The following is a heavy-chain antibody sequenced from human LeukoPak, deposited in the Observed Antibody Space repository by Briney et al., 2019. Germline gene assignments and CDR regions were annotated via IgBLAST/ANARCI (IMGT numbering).Heavy chain of an antibody. V-gene: IGHV3-23*01. D-gene: IGHD5-18*01. CDR2: ITGSGDTT. CDR3: AKDLTAMVDFDY. J-gene: IGHJ4*02. CDR1: GFTFSSYA. Sequence: GGSLRLSCSASGFTFSSYAMTWVRRTPGKGLEWVSTITGSGDTTYYADSVKGRFTISRDNSKNTLYLQMSSLRAEDTAVYYCAKDLTAMVDFDYWGQGTLVTVSS.